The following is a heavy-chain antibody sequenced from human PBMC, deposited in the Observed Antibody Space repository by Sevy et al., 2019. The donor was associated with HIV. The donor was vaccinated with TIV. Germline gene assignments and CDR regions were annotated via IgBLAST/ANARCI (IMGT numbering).Heavy chain of an antibody. CDR1: GFTFSSYG. J-gene: IGHJ4*02. CDR2: IWYDGSNK. V-gene: IGHV3-33*01. CDR3: ARDRRSGAYSSTDFDY. Sequence: GGSLRLSCAASGFTFSSYGMHWVRQAPGKGLEWVAVIWYDGSNKYYADSVKGRFTSSRDNSKNTLYLQMNSLRAEDTAVYYCARDRRSGAYSSTDFDYWGQGTLVTVSS. D-gene: IGHD6-13*01.